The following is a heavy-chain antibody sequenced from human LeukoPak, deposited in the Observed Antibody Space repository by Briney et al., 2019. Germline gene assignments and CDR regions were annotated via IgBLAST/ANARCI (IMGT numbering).Heavy chain of an antibody. Sequence: PSETLSLTCTVSGGSISSSSHYWGWIRQPPGKGLEWIGSMYYSGGTYYNPSLKSRVTISIDTSRNQFSLKVNSVTAADTAVYCCARLVRYCSTNSCYPFDYWGQGTLVTVSS. V-gene: IGHV4-39*01. D-gene: IGHD2-2*01. J-gene: IGHJ4*02. CDR1: GGSISSSSHY. CDR3: ARLVRYCSTNSCYPFDY. CDR2: MYYSGGT.